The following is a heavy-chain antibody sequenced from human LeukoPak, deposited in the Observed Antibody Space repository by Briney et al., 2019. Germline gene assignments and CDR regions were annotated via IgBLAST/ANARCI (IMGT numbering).Heavy chain of an antibody. D-gene: IGHD1-26*01. J-gene: IGHJ4*02. CDR2: IYSGGST. Sequence: GGSLTLTCAASGFTFSSSYMSWGGQPPGKGLEWVSVIYSGGSTYYADSVKGRFTISRDNSKNTLYLQMNSLRAEDTAVYYCARTGGGLDYWGQGTLVTVSS. CDR3: ARTGGGLDY. V-gene: IGHV3-53*01. CDR1: GFTFSSSY.